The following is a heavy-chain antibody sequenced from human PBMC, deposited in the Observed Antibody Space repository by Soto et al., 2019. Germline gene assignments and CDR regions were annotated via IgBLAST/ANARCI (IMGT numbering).Heavy chain of an antibody. D-gene: IGHD2-2*01. Sequence: PSETLSLTCTVSGGSISSYYWSWIRQPPGKGLDWIGYIYYSGSTSYNPSLKSRVTISVDTSKNQFSLKLSSVTAADTAVYYCARLHGYCINGSCYGHYAMDVWGQGTTVTVSS. V-gene: IGHV4-59*08. J-gene: IGHJ6*02. CDR3: ARLHGYCINGSCYGHYAMDV. CDR2: IYYSGST. CDR1: GGSISSYY.